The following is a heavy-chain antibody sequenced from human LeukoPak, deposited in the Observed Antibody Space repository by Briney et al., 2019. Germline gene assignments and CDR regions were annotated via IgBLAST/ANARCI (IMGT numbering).Heavy chain of an antibody. CDR1: GGSFSGYY. Sequence: PSETLSLTCAVYGGSFSGYYWSWLRQRPGQGLGWMGKLNNSGSTNSNPSLKSRATISAHTSKNRRALKLSPVTAADAAVYYCATSPAKYSDYWGQGPLLT. J-gene: IGHJ4*01. V-gene: IGHV4-34*01. CDR3: ATSPAKYSDY. CDR2: LNNSGST. D-gene: IGHD2/OR15-2a*01.